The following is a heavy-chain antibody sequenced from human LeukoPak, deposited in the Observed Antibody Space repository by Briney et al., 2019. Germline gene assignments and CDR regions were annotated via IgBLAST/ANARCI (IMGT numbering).Heavy chain of an antibody. D-gene: IGHD6-13*01. CDR1: GGTFSSYA. J-gene: IGHJ4*02. CDR2: IIPIFGTA. V-gene: IGHV1-69*13. CDR3: ARVEEGYSSSWRPLDY. Sequence: SVTVSCKASGGTFSSYAISWVRQAPGQGLEWMGGIIPIFGTANYAQKFQGRVTITADESTSTAYMELSSLRSEDTAVYYCARVEEGYSSSWRPLDYWGQGTLVTVSS.